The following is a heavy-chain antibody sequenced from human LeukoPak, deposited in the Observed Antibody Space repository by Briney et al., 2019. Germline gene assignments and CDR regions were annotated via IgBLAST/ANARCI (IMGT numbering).Heavy chain of an antibody. CDR2: INSDGSST. V-gene: IGHV3-74*01. CDR1: GFTFSSYW. D-gene: IGHD2-2*01. J-gene: IGHJ4*02. Sequence: GGSLRLSCAASGFTFSSYWMHWVRQAPGKGLVWVSRINSDGSSTSYADSVKGRFTISRDNAKNTLYLQMNSLRAEDTTVYYCARVPPLSSTSFTFDYWGQGTLVTVSS. CDR3: ARVPPLSSTSFTFDY.